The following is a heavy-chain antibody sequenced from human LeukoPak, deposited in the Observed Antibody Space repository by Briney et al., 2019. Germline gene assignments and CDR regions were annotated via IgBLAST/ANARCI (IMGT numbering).Heavy chain of an antibody. CDR2: KRYDGSSK. J-gene: IGHJ6*03. CDR3: AKGSGWEASYFYYYMDV. CDR1: GFTFNSYG. V-gene: IGHV3-30*02. D-gene: IGHD1-26*01. Sequence: PGGSLRLSCAASGFTFNSYGIHWVRQAPGKGLEWVPFKRYDGSSKYYVDSVKGRFTISRDNSKNTLYLQMNSLRAEDTAVYFCAKGSGWEASYFYYYMDVWGKGTTVTISS.